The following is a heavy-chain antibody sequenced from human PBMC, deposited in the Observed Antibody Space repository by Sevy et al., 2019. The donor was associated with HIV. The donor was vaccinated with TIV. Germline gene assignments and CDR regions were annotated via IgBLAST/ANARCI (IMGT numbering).Heavy chain of an antibody. CDR2: IKSKADGGTT. CDR1: GFTFSDVW. CDR3: FTHLVYTSGNKNDY. Sequence: GGSLRLSCAASGFTFSDVWMSWVRQAPGKGLEWVGRIKSKADGGTTHYAAPVKGRFTISRDDSKNTLYLQMNSLKTEDTALYFCFTHLVYTSGNKNDYWGQGTPVTVSS. V-gene: IGHV3-15*01. D-gene: IGHD6-19*01. J-gene: IGHJ4*01.